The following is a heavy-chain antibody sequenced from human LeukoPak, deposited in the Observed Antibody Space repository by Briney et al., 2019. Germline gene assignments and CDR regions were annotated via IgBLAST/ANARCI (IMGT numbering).Heavy chain of an antibody. Sequence: WXXQPPGKGLEWIGEINHSGSTNYNPSLKSRVTISVDTSKNQFSLKLSSVTAADTAVYYCAGEPNCSSTSCYIGWFDPWGQGTLVTVSS. D-gene: IGHD2-2*02. CDR3: AGEPNCSSTSCYIGWFDP. CDR2: INHSGST. V-gene: IGHV4-34*01. J-gene: IGHJ5*02.